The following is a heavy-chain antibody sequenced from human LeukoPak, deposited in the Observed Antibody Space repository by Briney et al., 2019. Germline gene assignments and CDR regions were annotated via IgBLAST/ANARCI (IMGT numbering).Heavy chain of an antibody. CDR1: DDSISSYY. Sequence: SETLSLTCSVSDDSISSYYWSWIRQPPGKGLEWIGYIYYSGSTNYNPSLKSRVTISVDTSKNQFSLKLRSVTAADTAVYYCARIRRDGNNHFDYWGQGTPVTVSS. V-gene: IGHV4-59*01. CDR2: IYYSGST. J-gene: IGHJ4*02. CDR3: ARIRRDGNNHFDY. D-gene: IGHD5-24*01.